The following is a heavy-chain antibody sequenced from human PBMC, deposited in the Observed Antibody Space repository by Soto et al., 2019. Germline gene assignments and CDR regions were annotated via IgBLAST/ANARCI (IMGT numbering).Heavy chain of an antibody. J-gene: IGHJ5*02. CDR1: GYSISSAYY. V-gene: IGHV4-38-2*02. Sequence: PSETLSLTCAASGYSISSAYYWGWIRQPPGKGLEWIGSIYRSGNTYHNPSLKSRVTISMDTSKNQFSLQLTSVTAADTAVYFCARDRGILLWRIDLWGQGTLVTVS. CDR2: IYRSGNT. CDR3: ARDRGILLWRIDL. D-gene: IGHD1-20*01.